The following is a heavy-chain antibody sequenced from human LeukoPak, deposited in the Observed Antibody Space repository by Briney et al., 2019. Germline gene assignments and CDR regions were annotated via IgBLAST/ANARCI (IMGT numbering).Heavy chain of an antibody. CDR2: ISAYNGNT. CDR1: GYTFTSYG. CDR3: AREGTGYCSSTSCYARWFDP. Sequence: ASVKVSCKASGYTFTSYGISWVRQAPGQGLEWMGWISAYNGNTNYAQKLQGRVTMTTDTSTSTAYMELRSLRSDDTAVYYCAREGTGYCSSTSCYARWFDPWGQGTLVTVSS. D-gene: IGHD2-2*01. V-gene: IGHV1-18*04. J-gene: IGHJ5*02.